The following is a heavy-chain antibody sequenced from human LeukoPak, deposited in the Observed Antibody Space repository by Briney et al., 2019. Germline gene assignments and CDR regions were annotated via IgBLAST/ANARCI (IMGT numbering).Heavy chain of an antibody. J-gene: IGHJ4*02. CDR3: GLSVRSTSYLAS. D-gene: IGHD2-2*01. Sequence: SETLSLTCTVSGGSISSYYWTWIRQPAGKGREWIGRSYTCGSTNYNPSLKSRATMSIDTSNIQVSLNLNSVTAADTAVYYCGLSVRSTSYLASWGQGTLVTVSS. CDR2: SYTCGST. V-gene: IGHV4-4*07. CDR1: GGSISSYY.